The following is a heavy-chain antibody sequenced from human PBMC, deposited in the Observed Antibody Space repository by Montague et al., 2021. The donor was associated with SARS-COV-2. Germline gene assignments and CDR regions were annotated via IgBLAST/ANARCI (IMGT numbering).Heavy chain of an antibody. CDR2: INHSGTT. CDR3: ARWDPQTLTLIGLRGKSASDY. V-gene: IGHV4-34*01. D-gene: IGHD4-23*01. J-gene: IGHJ4*02. CDR1: GGSFSGYY. Sequence: SETLSLICAVYGGSFSGYYWTWIRQSPGKGLEWIAEINHSGTTNXNFNPSLRSRVTISVDTSKSQFSLKLNSVTAADTGVYYCARWDPQTLTLIGLRGKSASDYWGQGTLVTVSS.